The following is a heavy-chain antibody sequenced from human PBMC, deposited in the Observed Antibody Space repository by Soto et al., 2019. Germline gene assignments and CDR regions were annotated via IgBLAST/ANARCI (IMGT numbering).Heavy chain of an antibody. CDR2: ISGYNSKT. Sequence: QVQLVQSGGEVKKPGAAVKVTCKASGYTLTNYGSSWVRQAPGQGLEWVGWISGYNSKTKYALKFQGRVSMTTDTSSSTAYMEVRSLTFDDTAVYYCTRDAGFDSLSYYFDNWGQGTLVTVSS. J-gene: IGHJ4*02. D-gene: IGHD3-22*01. CDR3: TRDAGFDSLSYYFDN. V-gene: IGHV1-18*01. CDR1: GYTLTNYG.